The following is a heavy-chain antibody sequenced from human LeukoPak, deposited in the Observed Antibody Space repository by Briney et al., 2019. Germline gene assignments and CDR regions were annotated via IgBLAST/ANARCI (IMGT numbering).Heavy chain of an antibody. J-gene: IGHJ6*03. Sequence: ASVKVSCKASGYTFTSYDINWVRQATGQGLEWMGWMNPNSGNTGYAQKFQGRVTITRNTSMSTAYMELSSLRSEDTAVYYCARGRRVRGIPYYYYYMDVWGKGTTVTVSS. D-gene: IGHD3-10*01. CDR3: ARGRRVRGIPYYYYYMDV. CDR1: GYTFTSYD. CDR2: MNPNSGNT. V-gene: IGHV1-8*03.